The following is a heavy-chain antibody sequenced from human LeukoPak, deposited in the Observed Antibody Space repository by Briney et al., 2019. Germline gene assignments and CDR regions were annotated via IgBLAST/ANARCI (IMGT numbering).Heavy chain of an antibody. D-gene: IGHD5-24*01. V-gene: IGHV3-23*01. J-gene: IGHJ6*02. CDR3: AKVGRDGYNYYYYYGMDV. Sequence: DPGGSLRLSCAASGFTFSSYAMSWVRQAPGKGLEWVSAISGSGGSTYYADSVKGRFTISRDNSKNTLYLQMNSLGAEDTAVYYCAKVGRDGYNYYYYYGMDVWGQGTTVTVSS. CDR2: ISGSGGST. CDR1: GFTFSSYA.